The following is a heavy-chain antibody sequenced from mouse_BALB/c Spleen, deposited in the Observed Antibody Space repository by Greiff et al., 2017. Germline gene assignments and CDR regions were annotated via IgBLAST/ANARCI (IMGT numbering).Heavy chain of an antibody. J-gene: IGHJ3*01. CDR3: AVYYGYDSWFAY. CDR1: GYSITSGYF. D-gene: IGHD2-2*01. CDR2: ISYDGSN. V-gene: IGHV3-6*02. Sequence: EVHLVESGPGLVKPSQSLSLTCSVSGYSITSGYFWNLIRQFPGNKLGWRGYISYDGSNNYNPSLKNRISITRDTSKNQFFLKLNSVTTEDTATYDCAVYYGYDSWFAYWGQGTLVTVSA.